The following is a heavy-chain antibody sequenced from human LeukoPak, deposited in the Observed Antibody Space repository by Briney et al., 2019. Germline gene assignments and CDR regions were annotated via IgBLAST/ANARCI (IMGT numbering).Heavy chain of an antibody. CDR3: ARDGGYSYGPHGY. J-gene: IGHJ4*02. CDR1: GFTFSDYY. V-gene: IGHV3-11*05. CDR2: ISSSSSYT. Sequence: KPGGSLRLSCAAYGFTFSDYYMSWIRQAPGKGLEWVSYISSSSSYTNYADSVKGRFTISRDNAKNSLYLQMNSLRAEDTAVYYCARDGGYSYGPHGYWGQGTLVTVSS. D-gene: IGHD5-18*01.